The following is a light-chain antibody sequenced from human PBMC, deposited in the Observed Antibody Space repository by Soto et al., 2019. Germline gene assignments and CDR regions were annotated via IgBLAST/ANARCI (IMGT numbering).Light chain of an antibody. CDR1: QSISSW. J-gene: IGKJ1*01. Sequence: DIQMTPSPSTLSASVGDRVTITCRASQSISSWLAWYQQKPGKAPTLLIYKAPSLESGVPSRFSGSGSGTEFTLTISSLQPDDFASYYCQQYNIYPRTFGQGTKVQIK. CDR2: KAP. CDR3: QQYNIYPRT. V-gene: IGKV1-5*03.